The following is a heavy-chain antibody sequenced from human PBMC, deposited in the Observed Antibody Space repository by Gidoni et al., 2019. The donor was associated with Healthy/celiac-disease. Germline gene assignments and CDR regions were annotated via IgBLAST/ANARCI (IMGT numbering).Heavy chain of an antibody. CDR2: ISWNSGSI. D-gene: IGHD3-3*01. J-gene: IGHJ4*02. Sequence: EVQLVESGGGLVQPGMSLRLSCAASGFTFDDYAMHWVRQAPGKGLEWVSGISWNSGSIGYADSVKGRFTISRDNAKNSLYLQMNSLRAEDTALYYCAKDRGALEWSLDYWGQGTLVTVSS. V-gene: IGHV3-9*01. CDR1: GFTFDDYA. CDR3: AKDRGALEWSLDY.